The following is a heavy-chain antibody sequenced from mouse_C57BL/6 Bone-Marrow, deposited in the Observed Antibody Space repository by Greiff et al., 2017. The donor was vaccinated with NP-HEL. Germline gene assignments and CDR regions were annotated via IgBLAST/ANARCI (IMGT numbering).Heavy chain of an antibody. J-gene: IGHJ1*03. D-gene: IGHD1-1*01. CDR2: ISSGGSYT. V-gene: IGHV5-6*01. Sequence: EVMLVESGGDLVKPGGSLKLSCAASGFTFSSYGMSWVRQTPDKRLEWVATISSGGSYTYYPDSVKGRFTISRDNAKNTLYLQMCSLKSEDTARYYCARPYYYGSSHWYFDVWGTGTTVTVSS. CDR1: GFTFSSYG. CDR3: ARPYYYGSSHWYFDV.